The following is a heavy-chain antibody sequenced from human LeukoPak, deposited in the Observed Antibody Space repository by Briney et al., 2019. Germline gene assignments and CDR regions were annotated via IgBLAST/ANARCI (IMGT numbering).Heavy chain of an antibody. Sequence: GGSLRLSCAASGFTFSSYDMHWVRQATGKGLEWVSAIGTAGDTYYPGSVKGRSTISRENAKNSLYLQMNSLRAGDTAVYYCARARFGEIHFDLGGRGTLVTVSS. D-gene: IGHD3-10*01. J-gene: IGHJ2*01. V-gene: IGHV3-13*01. CDR1: GFTFSSYD. CDR3: ARARFGEIHFDL. CDR2: IGTAGDT.